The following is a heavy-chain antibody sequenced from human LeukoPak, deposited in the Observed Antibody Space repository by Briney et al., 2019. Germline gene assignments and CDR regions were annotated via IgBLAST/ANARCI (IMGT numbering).Heavy chain of an antibody. D-gene: IGHD3-10*01. CDR1: GGSFSGYY. J-gene: IGHJ5*02. CDR3: ARGLLWFGEFWFDP. CDR2: INHSGST. V-gene: IGHV4-34*01. Sequence: SETLSLTCAVYGGSFSGYYWSWIRQPPGKGLEWIGEINHSGSTNYNPSLKSRVTISVDTSKNQFSLKLSSVTAADTAVYYCARGLLWFGEFWFDPWGQGTLVTVSS.